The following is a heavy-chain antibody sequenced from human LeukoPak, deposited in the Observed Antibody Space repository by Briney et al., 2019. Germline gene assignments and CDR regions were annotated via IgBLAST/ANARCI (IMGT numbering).Heavy chain of an antibody. D-gene: IGHD6-6*01. CDR3: ARSSSPAYYYYMDV. CDR2: IYYSGST. J-gene: IGHJ6*03. V-gene: IGHV4-59*11. Sequence: SETLSLTCTDSGGSISSHYWSWIRQPPGKGLEWIGYIYYSGSTNYNPSLKSRVTISVDTSKNQFSLKLSSVTAADTAVYYCARSSSPAYYYYMDVWGKGTTVTVSS. CDR1: GGSISSHY.